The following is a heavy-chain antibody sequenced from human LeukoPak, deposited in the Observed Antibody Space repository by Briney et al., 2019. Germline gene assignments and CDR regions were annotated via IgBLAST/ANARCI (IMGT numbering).Heavy chain of an antibody. D-gene: IGHD6-13*01. J-gene: IGHJ4*02. CDR3: ASGNDLIAAAGSLFDY. Sequence: PGGSLRLSCAASGFTFRSYEMNWVRQAPGKGLEWVSYISSGGSTTYYADSVKGRFTISRDNAKNSLYLQMNSLRAEDTAVYYCASGNDLIAAAGSLFDYWGQGTLVTVSS. CDR2: ISSGGSTT. V-gene: IGHV3-48*03. CDR1: GFTFRSYE.